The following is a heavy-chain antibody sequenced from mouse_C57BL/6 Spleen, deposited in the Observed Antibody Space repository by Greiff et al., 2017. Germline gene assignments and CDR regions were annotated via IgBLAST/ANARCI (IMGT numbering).Heavy chain of an antibody. D-gene: IGHD2-5*01. J-gene: IGHJ3*01. CDR1: GYTFTDYY. V-gene: IGHV1-26*01. CDR3: ARATAYYSNNPFAY. CDR2: INPNNGGT. Sequence: VQLQQSGPELVKPGASVKISCKASGYTFTDYYMNWVKQSHGKSLEWIGDINPNNGGTSYNQKFKGKATLTVDKSSSTAYMELRSLTSEDSAVYYWARATAYYSNNPFAYWGQGTLVTVSA.